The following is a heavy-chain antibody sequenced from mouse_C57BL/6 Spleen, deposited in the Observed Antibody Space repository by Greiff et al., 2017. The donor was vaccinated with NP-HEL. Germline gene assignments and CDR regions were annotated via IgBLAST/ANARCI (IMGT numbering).Heavy chain of an antibody. J-gene: IGHJ2*01. V-gene: IGHV5-17*01. CDR3: ASPSLYGSYVDD. Sequence: EVKLMESGGGLVKPGGSLKLSCAASGFTFSDYGMHWVRQAPEKGLEWVAYISSGSSTIYYADTVKGRFTISRDNAKNTLFLQMTSLRSEDTAMYYCASPSLYGSYVDDWGQGTTLTVSS. CDR2: ISSGSSTI. D-gene: IGHD2-2*01. CDR1: GFTFSDYG.